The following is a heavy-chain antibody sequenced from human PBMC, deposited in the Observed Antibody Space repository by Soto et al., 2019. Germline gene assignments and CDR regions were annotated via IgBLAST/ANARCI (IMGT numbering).Heavy chain of an antibody. Sequence: GGPLRLSCAASGFTFSSYWMSWVRQAPGKGLEWVANIKQDGSTYYADSVKGRFTISRDNSKNTLYLQMNSLRAEDTAVYYCATDYGDGCFDYWGQGTLVTVSS. J-gene: IGHJ4*02. D-gene: IGHD4-17*01. V-gene: IGHV3-7*03. CDR1: GFTFSSYW. CDR2: IKQDGST. CDR3: ATDYGDGCFDY.